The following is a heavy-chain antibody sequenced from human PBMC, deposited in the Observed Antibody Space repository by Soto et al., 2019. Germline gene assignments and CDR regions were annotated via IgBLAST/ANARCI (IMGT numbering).Heavy chain of an antibody. Sequence: QVQLVQSGAEVKKPGSSVKVSCKASGGTFSSYAISWVRQAPGQGLEWMGGIIPIFGTANYAQTFQGRVTITADESTSTADMELSSLRSEDTAVYYCARGSWEYQLPDNWFDPWGQGTLVTVSS. CDR1: GGTFSSYA. CDR2: IIPIFGTA. CDR3: ARGSWEYQLPDNWFDP. D-gene: IGHD2-2*01. V-gene: IGHV1-69*01. J-gene: IGHJ5*02.